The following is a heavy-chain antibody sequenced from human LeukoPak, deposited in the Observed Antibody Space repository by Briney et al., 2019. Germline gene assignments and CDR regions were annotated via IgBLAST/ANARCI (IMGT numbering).Heavy chain of an antibody. V-gene: IGHV4-61*02. Sequence: SQTLSLTCTVSGGSISSGSYYWSWIRQPAGKGLEWIGRIYTSGSTNYNPSLKSRVTISVDTSKNQFSLKLSSVTAADTAVYYCARVSGELLVGGYNWFDPWGQGTLVTVSS. CDR3: ARVSGELLVGGYNWFDP. J-gene: IGHJ5*02. CDR1: GGSISSGSYY. CDR2: IYTSGST. D-gene: IGHD1-26*01.